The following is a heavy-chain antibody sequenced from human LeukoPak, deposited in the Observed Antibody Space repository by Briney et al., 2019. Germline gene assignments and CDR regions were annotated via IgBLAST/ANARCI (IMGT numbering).Heavy chain of an antibody. J-gene: IGHJ4*02. CDR2: ISSGGNTI. D-gene: IGHD1-26*01. Sequence: PGGSLRLSCAGSGFTFSSNSMTWVRQAPGKGLEWVSYISSGGNTIYYADSVKGRFTISRDNSKNTLYLQMNSLRAEDTAVYYCAKTYSGSYYIVDDWGQGTLVTVSS. CDR1: GFTFSSNS. V-gene: IGHV3-48*01. CDR3: AKTYSGSYYIVDD.